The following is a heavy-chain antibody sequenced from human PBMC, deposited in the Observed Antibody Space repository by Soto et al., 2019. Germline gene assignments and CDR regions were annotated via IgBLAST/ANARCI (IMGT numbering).Heavy chain of an antibody. Sequence: SETLSLTCTVSGGSVSSGSYYWSWIRQPPGKGLEWIGYIYYSGSTNYNPSLKSRVTISVDTSKNQFSLKLSSVTAADTAVYYCARGTPRSGSYYNYWGQGTLVTVSS. V-gene: IGHV4-61*01. J-gene: IGHJ4*02. CDR3: ARGTPRSGSYYNY. D-gene: IGHD1-26*01. CDR2: IYYSGST. CDR1: GGSVSSGSYY.